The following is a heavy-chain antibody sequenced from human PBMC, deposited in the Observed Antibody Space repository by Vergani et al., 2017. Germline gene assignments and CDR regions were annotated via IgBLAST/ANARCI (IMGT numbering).Heavy chain of an antibody. CDR1: KFPFSSSS. J-gene: IGHJ6*02. CDR2: ISSASSHI. D-gene: IGHD2-2*01. Sequence: EVLLEESGGGLVKPGGSLTLSCAASKFPFSSSSMSWVRQAPGKGLQWVACISSASSHIYYADSLKGRFTISRDNSKNTLYLQMNSLRADDTAVYYCAKGVYCSSTSCYEGRGYYYGMGVWGQGTTVTFSS. CDR3: AKGVYCSSTSCYEGRGYYYGMGV. V-gene: IGHV3-21*04.